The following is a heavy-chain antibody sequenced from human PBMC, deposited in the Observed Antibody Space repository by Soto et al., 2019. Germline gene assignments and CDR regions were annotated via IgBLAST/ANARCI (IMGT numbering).Heavy chain of an antibody. CDR2: IKTYTQGGAT. CDR1: GFSFSNAW. V-gene: IGHV3-15*01. Sequence: EVQLAESGGGLVKPGGSLRLSCVASGFSFSNAWMNWVRQTPEKGLEWVGRIKTYTQGGATQYPASVKGRFIISRADSKNTVYLQMSSLETEDTAVSYWARGDIAWGSEFWGPGTLVTVSS. D-gene: IGHD5-12*01. J-gene: IGHJ4*02. CDR3: ARGDIAWGSEF.